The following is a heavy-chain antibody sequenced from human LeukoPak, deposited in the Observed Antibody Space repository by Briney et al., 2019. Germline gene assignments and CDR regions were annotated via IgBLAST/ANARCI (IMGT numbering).Heavy chain of an antibody. J-gene: IGHJ2*01. CDR2: VNHGGST. CDR1: GGSFSDFY. V-gene: IGHV4-34*01. CDR3: ARGGWSLDF. Sequence: SETLSLTCAVYGGSFSDFYWSWIRQPPGKGLEWIGEVNHGGSTNYNPSLKSRVTISVDTSKNQFSLKLSSVTAADTAVYFCARGGWSLDFWGRGTLVAVSS.